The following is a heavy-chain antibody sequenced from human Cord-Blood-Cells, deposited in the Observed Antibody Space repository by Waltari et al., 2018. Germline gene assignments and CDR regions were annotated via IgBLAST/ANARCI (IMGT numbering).Heavy chain of an antibody. J-gene: IGHJ3*02. CDR2: ISYDGSNK. V-gene: IGHV3-30*04. D-gene: IGHD6-13*01. CDR1: GFTFSSYA. CDR3: AREGRAADAFDI. Sequence: QVQLVESWGGVVQPERSLRLSCAASGFTFSSYAMHWVRQAPGKGLEWVAVISYDGSNKYYADSVKGRFTISRDNSKNTLYLQMNSLRAEDTAVYYCAREGRAADAFDIWGQGTMVTVSS.